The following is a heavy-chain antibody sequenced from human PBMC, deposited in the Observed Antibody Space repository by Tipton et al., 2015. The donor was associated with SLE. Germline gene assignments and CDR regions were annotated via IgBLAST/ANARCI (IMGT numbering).Heavy chain of an antibody. D-gene: IGHD3-9*01. V-gene: IGHV3-48*01. J-gene: IGHJ4*02. CDR1: GFTFSSYW. Sequence: SLRLSCAASGFTFSSYWMHWVRQAPGKGLEWVSFISSSSFSNIYYADSVKGRFTISRDNAKNSLYLQMNSLRAEDTAVYYCAKDTRLRYFDWLPPGTWDYWGQGTLVTVSS. CDR2: ISSSSFSNI. CDR3: AKDTRLRYFDWLPPGTWDY.